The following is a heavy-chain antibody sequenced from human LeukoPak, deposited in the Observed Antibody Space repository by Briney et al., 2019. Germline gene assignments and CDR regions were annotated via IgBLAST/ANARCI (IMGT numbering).Heavy chain of an antibody. CDR2: INHSGST. V-gene: IGHV4-34*01. CDR3: ARADSLYYDSSGYYYVHYYYYMDV. Sequence: SETLSLTCAVYGGSFSGYYWSWIRQLPGKGLEWIGEINHSGSTNYNPSLKSRVTISVDTSKSQFSLKLSYVTAADTAVYYCARADSLYYDSSGYYYVHYYYYMDVWGKGTTVTVSS. D-gene: IGHD3-22*01. CDR1: GGSFSGYY. J-gene: IGHJ6*03.